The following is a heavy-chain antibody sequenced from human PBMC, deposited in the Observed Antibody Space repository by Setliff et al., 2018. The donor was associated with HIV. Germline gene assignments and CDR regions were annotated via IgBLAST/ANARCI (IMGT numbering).Heavy chain of an antibody. Sequence: SVKVSCKASGYTFTSYGINWVRQAPGQGLDWMGRIIPILGVANYAQRFQGKATITADKSTSTAYMELTSLRFDDTAMYYCVRGVQSPPHYSYYYMDVWGEGTMVTVSS. D-gene: IGHD3-3*01. CDR1: GYTFTSYG. CDR3: VRGVQSPPHYSYYYMDV. CDR2: IIPILGVA. J-gene: IGHJ6*03. V-gene: IGHV1-69*04.